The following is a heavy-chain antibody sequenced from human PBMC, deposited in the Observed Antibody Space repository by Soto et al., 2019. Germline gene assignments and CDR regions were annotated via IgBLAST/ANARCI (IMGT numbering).Heavy chain of an antibody. CDR3: ARGWDTANWFDP. V-gene: IGHV4-34*01. CDR1: GGSFSGYY. J-gene: IGHJ5*02. D-gene: IGHD5-18*01. CDR2: INHSGST. Sequence: PSETLSLTCAVYGGSFSGYYWSWIRQPPGKGLEWIGEINHSGSTNYNPSLKSRVTISVDTSKNQFSLKLSSVTAADTAVYYCARGWDTANWFDPWGQGTLVTVSS.